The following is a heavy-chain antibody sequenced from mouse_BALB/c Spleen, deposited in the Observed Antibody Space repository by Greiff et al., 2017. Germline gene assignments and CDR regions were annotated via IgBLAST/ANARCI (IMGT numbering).Heavy chain of an antibody. D-gene: IGHD2-10*02. Sequence: VQLQESGPELVKPGASVKMSCKASGYTFTDYVICWVKQRTGQGLEWIGEIYPGSGSTYYNEKFKGKATLTADKSSNTAYMQLSSLTSEDSAVYFCARSPYGNYAMDYWGQGTSVTVSS. CDR3: ARSPYGNYAMDY. J-gene: IGHJ4*01. CDR2: IYPGSGST. CDR1: GYTFTDYV. V-gene: IGHV1-77*01.